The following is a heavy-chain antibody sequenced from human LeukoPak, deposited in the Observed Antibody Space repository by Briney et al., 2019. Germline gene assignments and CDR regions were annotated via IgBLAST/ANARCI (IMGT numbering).Heavy chain of an antibody. J-gene: IGHJ6*02. CDR1: GGSISGYY. CDR3: AITLPYDFWSGYFWKFSMDV. CDR2: IYYSGST. Sequence: SETLSLTCTVSGGSISGYYWGWIRQPPGKGLEWIGSIYYSGSTYYNPSLKSRVTISVDTSKNQFSLKLSSVTAADTAVYYCAITLPYDFWSGYFWKFSMDVWGQGTTVTVSS. D-gene: IGHD3-3*01. V-gene: IGHV4-39*01.